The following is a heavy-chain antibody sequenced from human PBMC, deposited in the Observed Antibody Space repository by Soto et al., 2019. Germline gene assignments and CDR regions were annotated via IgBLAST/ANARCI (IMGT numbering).Heavy chain of an antibody. V-gene: IGHV2-5*02. CDR1: GFSLSSSGVG. Sequence: QITLKESGPTLVKPTQTLTLTCTFSGFSLSSSGVGVGWIRQPPGKALEWLALIYWDDDKRYSPSLKSRLTIHKDTSKNQVVLTMTNVDPEDTGTYYCAHRRDRPEFDYWGRGTLVTVSS. CDR2: IYWDDDK. CDR3: AHRRDRPEFDY. J-gene: IGHJ4*02.